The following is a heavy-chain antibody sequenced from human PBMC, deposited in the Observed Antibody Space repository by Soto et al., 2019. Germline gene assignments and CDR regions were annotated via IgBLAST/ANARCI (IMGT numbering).Heavy chain of an antibody. CDR2: IWYDGSSK. CDR1: GFTFSSYG. Sequence: QVQLVESGGDVVQPGRSLRLSCAASGFTFSSYGMHWVRQAPGKGLEWVAVIWYDGSSKYYADSVKGRFTISRDNSKNTRKLQMNSLRAEDTAVYYCARYTVSGSYFGGWGQGTLVPVST. J-gene: IGHJ4*02. D-gene: IGHD6-19*01. CDR3: ARYTVSGSYFGG. V-gene: IGHV3-33*01.